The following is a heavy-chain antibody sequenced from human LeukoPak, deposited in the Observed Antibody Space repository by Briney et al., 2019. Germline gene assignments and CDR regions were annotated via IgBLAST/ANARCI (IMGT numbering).Heavy chain of an antibody. CDR2: INPNSGGT. CDR3: ARACCSGGSCHPKWFDP. Sequence: ASVTVSCMDPVYSFILYNLHSVRQAPGQGLEWMGWINPNSGGTNYAQKFQGRVTMTRDTSISTAYMELSRLRSDDTALCHSARACCSGGSCHPKWFDPWGQGTLVTVSS. D-gene: IGHD2-15*01. V-gene: IGHV1-2*02. CDR1: VYSFILYN. J-gene: IGHJ5*02.